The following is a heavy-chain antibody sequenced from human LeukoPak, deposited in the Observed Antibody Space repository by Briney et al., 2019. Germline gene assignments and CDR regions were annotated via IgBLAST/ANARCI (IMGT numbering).Heavy chain of an antibody. Sequence: GRSLRLSCAASGFTFGDYAMHWVRQAPGKGLEWVAGIRWNSGSIGYADSVKGRFTISRDNSKNTLYLQMNSLRAEDMALYYCATVKSSDYYGSEIRPLGAFDIWGQGTMVTVSS. J-gene: IGHJ3*02. D-gene: IGHD3-10*01. CDR2: IRWNSGSI. V-gene: IGHV3-9*03. CDR1: GFTFGDYA. CDR3: ATVKSSDYYGSEIRPLGAFDI.